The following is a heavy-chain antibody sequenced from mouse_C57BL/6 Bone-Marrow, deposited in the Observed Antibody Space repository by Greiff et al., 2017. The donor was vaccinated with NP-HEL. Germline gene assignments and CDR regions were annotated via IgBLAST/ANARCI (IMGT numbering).Heavy chain of an antibody. CDR2: INPYNGGT. CDR3: ARWNYSNVAY. CDR1: GYTFTDYY. D-gene: IGHD2-5*01. V-gene: IGHV1-19*01. Sequence: VQLQQSGPVLVKPGASVKMSCKASGYTFTDYYMHWVKQSHGKSLEWIGVINPYNGGTSYNQKFKGKATLTVAKSSSTAYMELNSLTSEDSAVYYCARWNYSNVAYWGQGTLVTVSA. J-gene: IGHJ3*01.